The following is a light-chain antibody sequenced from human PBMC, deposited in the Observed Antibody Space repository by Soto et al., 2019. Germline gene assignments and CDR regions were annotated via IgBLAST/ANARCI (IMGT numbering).Light chain of an antibody. V-gene: IGKV1-5*01. CDR3: QQYENYWT. CDR1: QTISVS. Sequence: IQMTQSPSTLSASVGDTVTITCRASQTISVSLAWYQQKPGKAPNLLIYDASTLQGGVPSRFSGSGSGTEFTLTISSLQPEDFGIYYCQQYENYWTLGQGTKVDIK. CDR2: DAS. J-gene: IGKJ1*01.